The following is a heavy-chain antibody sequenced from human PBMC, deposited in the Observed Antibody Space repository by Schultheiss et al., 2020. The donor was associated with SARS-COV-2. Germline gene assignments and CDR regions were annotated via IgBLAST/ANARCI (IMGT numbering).Heavy chain of an antibody. J-gene: IGHJ4*02. CDR1: GYTFTSYT. CDR2: IIPILGIA. Sequence: SVKVSCKASGYTFTSYTISWVRQAPGQGLEWMGRIIPILGIANYAQKFQGRVTITADKSTSTAYMELSSLRSEDTAVYYCASSPSSGWNQGGGGYYFDYWGQGTLVTVSS. V-gene: IGHV1-69*02. D-gene: IGHD6-19*01. CDR3: ASSPSSGWNQGGGGYYFDY.